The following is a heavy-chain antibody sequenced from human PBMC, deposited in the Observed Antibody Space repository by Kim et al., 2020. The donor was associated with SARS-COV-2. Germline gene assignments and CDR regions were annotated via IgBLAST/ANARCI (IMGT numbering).Heavy chain of an antibody. Sequence: SETLSLTCTVSGGSISSYYWSWIRQPPGKGLEWIGYIYYSGSTNYNPSLKSRVTISVDMSKNQFSLKLSSVTAADTAVYYCARDLIMTTVTKGGSGGWFDPWGQGTLVTVSS. J-gene: IGHJ5*02. CDR1: GGSISSYY. CDR2: IYYSGST. D-gene: IGHD4-17*01. CDR3: ARDLIMTTVTKGGSGGWFDP. V-gene: IGHV4-59*01.